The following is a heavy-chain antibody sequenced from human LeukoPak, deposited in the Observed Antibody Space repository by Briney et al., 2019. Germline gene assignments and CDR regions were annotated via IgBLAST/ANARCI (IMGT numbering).Heavy chain of an antibody. CDR3: AKAPYGSGSYALFDP. V-gene: IGHV3-23*01. D-gene: IGHD3-10*01. CDR1: GFTFSSYG. CDR2: ISGSGGST. Sequence: GGSLRLSCAASGFTFSSYGMSWVRQAPGKGLEWVSVISGSGGSTYYADSVKGRFTISRDNSKNTLYLQMNSLRAEDTAVYYCAKAPYGSGSYALFDPWGQGTLVTVSS. J-gene: IGHJ5*02.